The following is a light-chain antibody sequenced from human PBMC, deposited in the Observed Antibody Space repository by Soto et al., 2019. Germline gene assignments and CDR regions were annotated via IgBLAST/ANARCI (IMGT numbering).Light chain of an antibody. CDR2: EVS. CDR3: SSYGGSSNLV. CDR1: SSDVGGYNY. V-gene: IGLV2-8*01. Sequence: QAVVTQPPSASGSPGQSVTISCTGTSSDVGGYNYVSWYQQHPGKAPKLMIYEVSKRPSGLPDRFSGSKSGNTASLTGSGLQAEDEADYYCSSYGGSSNLVFGGGTQLTVL. J-gene: IGLJ2*01.